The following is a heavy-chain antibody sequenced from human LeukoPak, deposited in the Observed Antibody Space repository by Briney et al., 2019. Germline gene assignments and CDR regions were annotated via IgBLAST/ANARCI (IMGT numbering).Heavy chain of an antibody. Sequence: AASVTVSCKASGYTFTGYYMHWVRQAPGQGLEWMGWINPNSGGTNYAQKFQGRVTMTRDTSISTAYMELSRLRSDDTAVYFCARAVLGGPTVYYNYYHMDVWGKGTTVTVSS. CDR2: INPNSGGT. CDR3: ARAVLGGPTVYYNYYHMDV. J-gene: IGHJ6*03. CDR1: GYTFTGYY. D-gene: IGHD1-26*01. V-gene: IGHV1-2*02.